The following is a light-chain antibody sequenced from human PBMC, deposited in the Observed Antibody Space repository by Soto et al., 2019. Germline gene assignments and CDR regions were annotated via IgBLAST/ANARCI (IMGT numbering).Light chain of an antibody. CDR3: VSFTTSRSYV. J-gene: IGLJ1*01. Sequence: QSALTQPASVSGSPGQAITISCTGTSSDVGAYIFVSWYQQHPGKAPNLMIYDIINRPSGVSNRFSGSKSGNTASLTISGLQAEDEADYYCVSFTTSRSYVFGTGTKVTVL. V-gene: IGLV2-14*03. CDR2: DII. CDR1: SSDVGAYIF.